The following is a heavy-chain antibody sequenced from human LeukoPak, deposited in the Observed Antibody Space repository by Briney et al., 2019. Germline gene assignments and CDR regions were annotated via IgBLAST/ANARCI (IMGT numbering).Heavy chain of an antibody. CDR3: ASGGFTTMVRGVIITLDAFDI. J-gene: IGHJ3*02. Sequence: GASVKVSCKASGYTFTAYYIHWVRQAPGQGLEWMGWISPNSGGTDYPQKFQGRVTMTRDTSISTAYMELSSLRSEDTAVYYCASGGFTTMVRGVIITLDAFDIWGQGTMVTVSS. CDR2: ISPNSGGT. V-gene: IGHV1-2*02. D-gene: IGHD3-10*01. CDR1: GYTFTAYY.